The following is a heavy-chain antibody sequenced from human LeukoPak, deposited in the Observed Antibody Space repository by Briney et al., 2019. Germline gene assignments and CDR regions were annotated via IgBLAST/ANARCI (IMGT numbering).Heavy chain of an antibody. J-gene: IGHJ4*02. V-gene: IGHV3-30*04. D-gene: IGHD6-19*01. Sequence: GGSLRLSCAASGFTFSSYAMHWVRQAPGKGLEWVAVISYDGSNKYYADSVKGRFTISRDNSKNTLYLQMNSLRAEDTAVYYCAKVAAVAGISEFDYWGQGTLVTVSS. CDR1: GFTFSSYA. CDR3: AKVAAVAGISEFDY. CDR2: ISYDGSNK.